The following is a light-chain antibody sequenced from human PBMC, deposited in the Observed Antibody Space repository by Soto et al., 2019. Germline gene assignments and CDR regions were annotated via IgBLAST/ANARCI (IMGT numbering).Light chain of an antibody. CDR3: QQYNSYSWP. Sequence: DIQMTQSPSTLSASVGDRVTITCLASRSISSWLAWYQQKPGKAPKVLIYQASSLESGVPSRFSGSGSGTQFTLTISSLQPDDSATYYCQQYNSYSWPFGQGTKVDIK. CDR2: QAS. CDR1: RSISSW. J-gene: IGKJ1*01. V-gene: IGKV1-5*03.